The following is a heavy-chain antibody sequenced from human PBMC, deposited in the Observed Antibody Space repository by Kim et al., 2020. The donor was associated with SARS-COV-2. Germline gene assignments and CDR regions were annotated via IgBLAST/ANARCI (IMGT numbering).Heavy chain of an antibody. CDR3: ARSLRGVDTAMDPPDY. CDR1: GFTFSSYG. D-gene: IGHD5-18*01. Sequence: GGSLRLSCAASGFTFSSYGMHWVRQAPGKGLEWVAVISYDGSNKYYADSVKGRFTISRDNSKNTLYLQMNSLRAEDTAVYYCARSLRGVDTAMDPPDYWGQGTLVTVSS. J-gene: IGHJ4*02. CDR2: ISYDGSNK. V-gene: IGHV3-33*05.